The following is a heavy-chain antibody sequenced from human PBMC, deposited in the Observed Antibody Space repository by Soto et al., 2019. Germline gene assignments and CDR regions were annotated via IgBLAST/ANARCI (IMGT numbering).Heavy chain of an antibody. D-gene: IGHD1-26*01. CDR1: GGSFSSDSFI. CDR2: INYSGTT. CDR3: ARDHKWDGMDV. J-gene: IGHJ6*02. V-gene: IGHV4-31*03. Sequence: QVQLQESGPGLVKPSQTLSLTCSVSGGSFSSDSFIWSWVRQFPGKGLEWIGYINYSGTTYYNPSLRSRITMSVDTSKNQFSLHLSSVTAADTAVYYCARDHKWDGMDVWGQGTTVTVSS.